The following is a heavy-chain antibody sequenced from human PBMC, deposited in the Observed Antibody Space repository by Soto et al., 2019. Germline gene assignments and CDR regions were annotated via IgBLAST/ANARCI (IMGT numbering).Heavy chain of an antibody. CDR3: ARDFAYFDS. D-gene: IGHD3-3*01. V-gene: IGHV4-59*01. CDR1: GGSISSYY. J-gene: IGHJ4*02. CDR2: IYYSGRT. Sequence: SETLSLTCTVSGGSISSYYWSWIRQPPGKGLEWIGYIYYSGRTSYNPSLKSRVSISMDTSKNQFSLNLDSVTAADTAVYFCARDFAYFDSWGQGTLVTVSS.